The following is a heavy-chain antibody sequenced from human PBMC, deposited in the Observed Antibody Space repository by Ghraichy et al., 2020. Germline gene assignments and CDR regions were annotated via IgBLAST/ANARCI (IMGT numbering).Heavy chain of an antibody. J-gene: IGHJ3*02. CDR1: GYTFTSYA. V-gene: IGHV1-3*01. D-gene: IGHD2-8*02. CDR2: INAGNGNT. Sequence: ASVKVSCKASGYTFTSYAMHWVRQAPGQMLEWMGWINAGNGNTKYSQKFQGRVTITRDTSASTAYMELSSLRSEDTAVYYCARVKEWVLVVYAIDAFDIWGQGTMVTVSS. CDR3: ARVKEWVLVVYAIDAFDI.